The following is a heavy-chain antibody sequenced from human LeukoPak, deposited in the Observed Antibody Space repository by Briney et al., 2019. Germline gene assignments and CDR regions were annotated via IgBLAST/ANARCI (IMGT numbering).Heavy chain of an antibody. Sequence: PGGSLRLSCAASGFTFSSYAMSWVRQAPGKGLEWVSAISGSGGSTYYADSVKGRFTISRDNSKNTLYLQMNSLSAEDTAVYYCAKPVGYCGGDCYAFDYWGQGTLVTVSS. D-gene: IGHD2-21*02. J-gene: IGHJ4*02. CDR3: AKPVGYCGGDCYAFDY. CDR1: GFTFSSYA. V-gene: IGHV3-23*01. CDR2: ISGSGGST.